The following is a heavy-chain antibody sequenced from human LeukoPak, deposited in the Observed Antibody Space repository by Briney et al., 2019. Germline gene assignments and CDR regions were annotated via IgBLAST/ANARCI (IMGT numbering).Heavy chain of an antibody. Sequence: SETLSLTCTVSGDSINAYHWSWIRQPAGKGLEWIGRIHMSGSTNYNPSLRSRVAISMDNSKNQFSLKLKSVTAADTAVYYCARDDSSRDDSGGYHYWGQGTLVTISS. V-gene: IGHV4-4*07. CDR2: IHMSGST. J-gene: IGHJ4*02. CDR1: GDSINAYH. CDR3: ARDDSSRDDSGGYHY. D-gene: IGHD3-22*01.